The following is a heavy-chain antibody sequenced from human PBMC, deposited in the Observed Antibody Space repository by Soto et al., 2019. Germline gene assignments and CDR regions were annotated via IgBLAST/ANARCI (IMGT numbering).Heavy chain of an antibody. CDR3: ARGNPYLPGYSSGWYHYYYRDV. CDR2: IIPILGIA. CDR1: GGTFSSYT. Sequence: QVQLVQSGAEVKKPGSSVKVSCKASGGTFSSYTISWVRQAPGQGLEWMGRIIPILGIANYAQKFQGRVTITADKSTSTAYMELSSLRSEDTAVYYCARGNPYLPGYSSGWYHYYYRDVWGKGTTVTVSS. V-gene: IGHV1-69*02. D-gene: IGHD6-19*01. J-gene: IGHJ6*03.